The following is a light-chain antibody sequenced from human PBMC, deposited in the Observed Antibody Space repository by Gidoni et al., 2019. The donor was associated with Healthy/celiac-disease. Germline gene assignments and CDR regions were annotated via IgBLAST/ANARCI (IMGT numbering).Light chain of an antibody. CDR2: AAS. V-gene: IGKV1-39*01. Sequence: DIQMTQSPSSLSASVGDRVTITCRASQSISSYLNWYQQKPGKAPKLLIYAASSLQSVVPSRFSGSGSGTDFTLTISSLQPEDFATYYCQQSDSTPVTFXQXTKLEIK. CDR1: QSISSY. J-gene: IGKJ2*01. CDR3: QQSDSTPVT.